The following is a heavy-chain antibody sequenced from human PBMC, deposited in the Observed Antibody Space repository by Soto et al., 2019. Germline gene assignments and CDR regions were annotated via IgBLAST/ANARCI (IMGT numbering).Heavy chain of an antibody. CDR2: IIPIFGTA. CDR3: ARDLRHFGVVMGSPRPPYYYYGMDV. V-gene: IGHV1-69*13. J-gene: IGHJ6*02. Sequence: SVKVSCKASGGTFSSYAISWVRQAPGQGLEWMGGIIPIFGTANYAQKFQGRVTITADESTSTAYMELSSLRPEDTAVYYCARDLRHFGVVMGSPRPPYYYYGMDVWG. CDR1: GGTFSSYA. D-gene: IGHD2-21*01.